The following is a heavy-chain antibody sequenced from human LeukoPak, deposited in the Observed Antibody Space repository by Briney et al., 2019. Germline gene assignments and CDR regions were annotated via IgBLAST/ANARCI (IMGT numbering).Heavy chain of an antibody. D-gene: IGHD3-22*01. V-gene: IGHV1-18*01. Sequence: GASVKVSCKASGYTFTSYGNSWVRQAPGQGLEWMGWISAYNGNTNYAQKLQGRVTMTTDTSTSTAYMELRSLRSDDTAVYYCARDRAGYYDSSGYTVGWFDPWGQGTLVTVSS. J-gene: IGHJ5*02. CDR2: ISAYNGNT. CDR1: GYTFTSYG. CDR3: ARDRAGYYDSSGYTVGWFDP.